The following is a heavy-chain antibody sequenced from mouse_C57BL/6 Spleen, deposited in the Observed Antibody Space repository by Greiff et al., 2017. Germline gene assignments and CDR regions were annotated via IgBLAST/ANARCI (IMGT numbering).Heavy chain of an antibody. CDR2: ISSGSSTI. CDR3: ASYYSNYDAMDY. CDR1: GFTFSDYG. Sequence: EVKVVESGGGLVKPGGSLKLSCAASGFTFSDYGMHWVRQAPEKGLEWVAYISSGSSTIYYADTVKGRFTISRDNAKNTLFLQMTSLRSEDTAMYYCASYYSNYDAMDYWGQGTSVTVSS. J-gene: IGHJ4*01. D-gene: IGHD2-5*01. V-gene: IGHV5-17*01.